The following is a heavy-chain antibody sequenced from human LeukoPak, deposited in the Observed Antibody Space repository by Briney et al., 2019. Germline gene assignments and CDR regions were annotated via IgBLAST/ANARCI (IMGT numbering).Heavy chain of an antibody. CDR3: ARVNDYYDSSGLSRGAFDI. V-gene: IGHV4-31*03. CDR2: IYYSGST. D-gene: IGHD3-22*01. Sequence: PSQTLSLTCTVSGGSISSGGYYWSWIRQHPGKGREWIVYIYYSGSTYYNPSLKSRVTISVDTSKNQFSLKLSSVTAADTAVYYCARVNDYYDSSGLSRGAFDIWGQGTMVTVSS. CDR1: GGSISSGGYY. J-gene: IGHJ3*02.